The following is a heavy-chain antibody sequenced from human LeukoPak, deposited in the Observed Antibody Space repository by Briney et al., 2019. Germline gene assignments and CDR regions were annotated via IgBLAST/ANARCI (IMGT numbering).Heavy chain of an antibody. D-gene: IGHD3-10*01. CDR2: IIPIFGTA. CDR3: ARQPYYYGSGSYYNQMYYFDY. Sequence: GASVKVSCKASGGTFSSYAISWVRQAPGQELEWMGGIIPIFGTANYAQKFQGRVTITADKSTSTAYMELSSLRSEDTAVYYCARQPYYYGSGSYYNQMYYFDYWGQGTLVTVSS. CDR1: GGTFSSYA. J-gene: IGHJ4*02. V-gene: IGHV1-69*06.